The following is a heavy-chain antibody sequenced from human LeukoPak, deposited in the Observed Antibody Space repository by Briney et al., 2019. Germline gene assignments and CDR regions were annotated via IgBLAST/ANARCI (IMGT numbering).Heavy chain of an antibody. Sequence: SETLSLTCTVSGGSISSSSYYWGWIRQPPGKGLGWIGSIYYSGITYYNPSLKSRVTISVDTSKNQFSLKLSSVTAADTAVYYCARLSVSSGWDLDYWGQGTLVTVSS. J-gene: IGHJ4*02. CDR3: ARLSVSSGWDLDY. D-gene: IGHD6-19*01. CDR2: IYYSGIT. V-gene: IGHV4-39*01. CDR1: GGSISSSSYY.